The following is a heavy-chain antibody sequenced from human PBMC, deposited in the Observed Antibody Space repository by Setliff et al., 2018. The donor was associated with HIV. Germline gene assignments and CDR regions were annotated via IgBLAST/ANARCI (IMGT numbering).Heavy chain of an antibody. D-gene: IGHD3-3*01. CDR1: GGSFSGYY. V-gene: IGHV4-34*01. CDR3: ARGPPSSFGAVLPHSPSLYYYYYMDV. CDR2: ISHSGST. Sequence: ASETLSLTCAVYGGSFSGYYWSWIRQPPGKGLEWIGEISHSGSTNYNPSLKSRVTISVDTSKSQFSLKLISGTAADTAVYYCARGPPSSFGAVLPHSPSLYYYYYMDVWGKGTTVTVSS. J-gene: IGHJ6*03.